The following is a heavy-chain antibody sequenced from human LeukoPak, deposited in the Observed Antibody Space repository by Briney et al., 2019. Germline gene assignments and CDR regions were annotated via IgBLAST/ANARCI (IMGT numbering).Heavy chain of an antibody. CDR3: AGGDYYGSGSYYSEYFQH. D-gene: IGHD3-10*01. J-gene: IGHJ1*01. V-gene: IGHV4-61*02. CDR1: GASISSGSYY. CDR2: IYTSGST. Sequence: PSEALSLTCTVSGASISSGSYYWSWIRQPAGKGLEWIGRIYTSGSTNYNPSLKSRVTISVDTSKNQFSLKLSSVTAADTAVYYCAGGDYYGSGSYYSEYFQHWGQGTLVTVSS.